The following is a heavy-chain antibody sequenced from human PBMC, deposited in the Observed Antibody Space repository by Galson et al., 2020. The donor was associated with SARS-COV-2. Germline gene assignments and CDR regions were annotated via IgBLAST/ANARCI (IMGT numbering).Heavy chain of an antibody. CDR3: ARDASGARFAMDV. J-gene: IGHJ6*02. Sequence: GGSLRLSCAASGFSFSAYSMNWVRQAPGKGPEWVSAISSSSSYIYYADSVKGRFTISRDNAKNSVYLQMNSLRAEDTALYYCARDASGARFAMDVWAKGPRSPSL. CDR1: GFSFSAYS. V-gene: IGHV3-21*01. D-gene: IGHD3-10*01. CDR2: ISSSSSYI.